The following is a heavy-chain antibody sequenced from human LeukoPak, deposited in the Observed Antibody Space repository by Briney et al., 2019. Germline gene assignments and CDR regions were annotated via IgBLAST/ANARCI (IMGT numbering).Heavy chain of an antibody. D-gene: IGHD5-24*01. CDR1: GFTFSSYG. CDR2: ISYDGSNK. J-gene: IGHJ4*02. CDR3: AKDKDGWPDY. Sequence: GGSLRLSCAASGFTFSSYGMHWVRQAPGKGLEWVAVISYDGSNKYYADSVKGRFTISRDNSKNTLYLQMNSLRAEDTAVYYCAKDKDGWPDYWGQGTLVTVSS. V-gene: IGHV3-30*18.